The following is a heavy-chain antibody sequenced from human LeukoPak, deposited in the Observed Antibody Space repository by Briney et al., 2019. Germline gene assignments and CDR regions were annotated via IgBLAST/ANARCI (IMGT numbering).Heavy chain of an antibody. V-gene: IGHV3-9*01. CDR3: ARDPVGHYYDSSGYFD. CDR1: GFTFDDYA. D-gene: IGHD3-22*01. J-gene: IGHJ4*02. Sequence: GGSLRLSCAASGFTFDDYAMHWVRQAPGKGLEWVSGISWNSGNTDYADSVKGRFTISRDNGKNSLYLQMNSLRAEDTAVYYCARDPVGHYYDSSGYFDWGQGTLVTVSS. CDR2: ISWNSGNT.